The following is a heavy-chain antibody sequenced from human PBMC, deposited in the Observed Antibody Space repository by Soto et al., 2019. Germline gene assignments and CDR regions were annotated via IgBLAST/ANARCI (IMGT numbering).Heavy chain of an antibody. CDR1: GDTISTGGYT. D-gene: IGHD6-19*01. CDR2: TYHSGNP. V-gene: IGHV4-30-2*01. Sequence: PSETLSLTCDVSGDTISTGGYTWAWIRQPPGKALEWIGHTYHSGNPYYNPSLKSRVTISVDRSKNQFSLKLRSVTAADTAMYYCARGSSGWPYYFDYWGQGALVTVSS. J-gene: IGHJ4*02. CDR3: ARGSSGWPYYFDY.